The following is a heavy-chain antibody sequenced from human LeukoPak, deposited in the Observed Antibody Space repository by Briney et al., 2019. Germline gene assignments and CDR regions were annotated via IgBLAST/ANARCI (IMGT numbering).Heavy chain of an antibody. CDR3: ARDKANGEGIAAAIFDY. Sequence: SETLSLTCTVPGYSISSDYYWGWIRQPPGKGLEWAGSFYHSGSTYYNPSLKSRVTISVDTSKNQFSLKLNSVTAADTAVYYCARDKANGEGIAAAIFDYWGQGTLVTISS. D-gene: IGHD6-13*01. CDR2: FYHSGST. CDR1: GYSISSDYY. J-gene: IGHJ4*02. V-gene: IGHV4-38-2*02.